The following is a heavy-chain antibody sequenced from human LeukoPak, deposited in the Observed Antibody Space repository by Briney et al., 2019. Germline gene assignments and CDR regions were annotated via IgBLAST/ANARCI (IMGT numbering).Heavy chain of an antibody. Sequence: GASVKVSCKASGYSFTGNYMHWVRQAPGQGFEWMGWINPNTGGTNYAQKFKGRVLMTRDTSISTAYLELSSLKSDDTAVYYCARVGYCSRGVCYNYDYWGQGTQVTVSP. D-gene: IGHD2-8*01. CDR2: INPNTGGT. V-gene: IGHV1-2*02. J-gene: IGHJ4*02. CDR3: ARVGYCSRGVCYNYDY. CDR1: GYSFTGNY.